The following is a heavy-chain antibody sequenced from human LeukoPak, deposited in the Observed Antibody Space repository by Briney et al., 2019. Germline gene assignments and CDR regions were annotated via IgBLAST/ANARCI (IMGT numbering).Heavy chain of an antibody. CDR2: VSWNSGNV. V-gene: IGHV3-9*01. D-gene: IGHD4-17*01. CDR1: GFSFEDYA. J-gene: IGHJ4*02. CDR3: AKAVYGDFQSTVDY. Sequence: GRSLRLSCAASGFSFEDYAMHWVRQPPGKGLEWVSGVSWNSGNVGYADSVKGRFTISRDNAKNFLCLQMSSLRAEDTALYYCAKAVYGDFQSTVDYWGRGTLVTVSS.